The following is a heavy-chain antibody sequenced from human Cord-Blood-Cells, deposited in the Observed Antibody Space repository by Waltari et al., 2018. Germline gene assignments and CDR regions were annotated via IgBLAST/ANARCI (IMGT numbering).Heavy chain of an antibody. Sequence: QVQLVWSGAEVKKHGASVTVSCMAPGSPCTSYGLRRVRQAPGQGLEWMGWISAYNGNTNYAQKLQGRVTMTTDTSTSTAYMELRSLRSDDTAVYYCARLADMGDYFDYWGQGTLVTVSS. V-gene: IGHV1-18*04. J-gene: IGHJ4*02. CDR2: ISAYNGNT. CDR3: ARLADMGDYFDY. D-gene: IGHD2-2*01. CDR1: GSPCTSYG.